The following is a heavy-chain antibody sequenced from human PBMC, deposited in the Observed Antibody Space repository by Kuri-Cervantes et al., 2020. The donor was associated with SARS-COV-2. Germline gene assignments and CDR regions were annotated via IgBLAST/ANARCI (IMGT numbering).Heavy chain of an antibody. J-gene: IGHJ6*03. V-gene: IGHV3-23*01. CDR3: ARVGYYGSGSYYYYYTDA. CDR2: ISGSGGST. D-gene: IGHD3-10*01. CDR1: GLTFSSYA. Sequence: GESLKISCAASGLTFSSYAMSWVRQAPGKGLEWVSAISGSGGSTYYADSVKGRFTISRDNSKNTLYLQMNSLRAEDTAVYYCARVGYYGSGSYYYYYTDAWGKGTTVTVSS.